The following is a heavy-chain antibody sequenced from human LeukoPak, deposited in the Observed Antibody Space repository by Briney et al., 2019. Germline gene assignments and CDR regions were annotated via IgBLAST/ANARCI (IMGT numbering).Heavy chain of an antibody. CDR1: GFTFSSYS. CDR2: ISSSSSYI. CDR3: ARVAGGGLDY. J-gene: IGHJ4*02. Sequence: GGSLRLSCAASGFTFSSYSMNWVRQAPGKGLEWVSSISSSSSYIYYADSVKGRFTISRDNAKNSLFLQMNRLRAEDTAVYYCARVAGGGLDYWGQGTLVTVSS. D-gene: IGHD2-15*01. V-gene: IGHV3-21*04.